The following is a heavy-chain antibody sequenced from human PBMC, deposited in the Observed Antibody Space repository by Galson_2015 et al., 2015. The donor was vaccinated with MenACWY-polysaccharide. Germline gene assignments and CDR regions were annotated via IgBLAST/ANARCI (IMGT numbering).Heavy chain of an antibody. CDR1: GFTFSGYA. CDR3: AKVFPPHSLYYFDY. V-gene: IGHV3-23*01. J-gene: IGHJ4*02. Sequence: SLRLSCAASGFTFSGYAMSWVRQAPGKGLEWVSSISFNGGNTYYADSVKGRFTISRANSKSTLYLQMNSLRVEDTAVYYCAKVFPPHSLYYFDYWGQGTLVTVSS. CDR2: ISFNGGNT. D-gene: IGHD1-26*01.